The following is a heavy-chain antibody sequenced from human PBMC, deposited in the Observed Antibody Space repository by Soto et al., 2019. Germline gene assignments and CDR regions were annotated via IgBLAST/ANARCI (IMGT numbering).Heavy chain of an antibody. J-gene: IGHJ5*02. CDR2: IRSKAYGGTT. V-gene: IGHV3-49*03. CDR1: GFTFGDYA. CDR3: AKDDMIVVVITWGAYNWFDP. D-gene: IGHD3-22*01. Sequence: PGGSLRLSCTASGFTFGDYAMSWFRQAPGKGLEWVGFIRSKAYGGTTEYAASVKGRFTISRDDSKSIAYLQMNSLKTEDTAVYYCAKDDMIVVVITWGAYNWFDPWGQGTLVTVSS.